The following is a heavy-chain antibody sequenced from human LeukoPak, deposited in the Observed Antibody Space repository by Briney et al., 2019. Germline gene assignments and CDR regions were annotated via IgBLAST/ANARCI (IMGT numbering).Heavy chain of an antibody. Sequence: SVKVSCKASGGTFSSYAISWVRQAPGQGLEWMGRIIPIFGIANYAQKFQGRVTITADKSTSTAYMELSSLRSDDTAVYYCARGGEMATAIDYWGQGTLVTVSS. J-gene: IGHJ4*02. CDR1: GGTFSSYA. CDR3: ARGGEMATAIDY. V-gene: IGHV1-69*04. D-gene: IGHD5-24*01. CDR2: IIPIFGIA.